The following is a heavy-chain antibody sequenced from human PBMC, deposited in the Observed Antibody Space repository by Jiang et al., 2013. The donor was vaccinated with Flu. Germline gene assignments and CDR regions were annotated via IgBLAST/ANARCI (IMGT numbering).Heavy chain of an antibody. CDR3: ARGLYSSSWYSSYNWFDP. Sequence: GSGLVKPSETLSLTCTVSGGSISSSSYYWGWIRQPPGKGLEWIGSIYYSGSTYYNPSLKSRVTISVDTSKNQFSLKLSSVTAADTAVYYCARGLYSSSWYSSYNWFDPWGQGTLVTVSS. CDR2: IYYSGST. V-gene: IGHV4-39*01. CDR1: GGSISSSSYY. J-gene: IGHJ5*02. D-gene: IGHD6-13*01.